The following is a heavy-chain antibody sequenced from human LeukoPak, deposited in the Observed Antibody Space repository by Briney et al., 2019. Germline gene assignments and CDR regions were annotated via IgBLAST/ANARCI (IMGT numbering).Heavy chain of an antibody. CDR2: ISGSGGST. D-gene: IGHD6-13*01. Sequence: QPGGSLRLSCAASGFTFSSYAMSWVRQAPGKGLEWVSAISGSGGSTYYADSVKGRFTISRDNSKNTQYLQMNSLRAEDTAVYYCAKVSSRYSSSWTPFDYWGQGTLVTVSS. CDR3: AKVSSRYSSSWTPFDY. J-gene: IGHJ4*02. V-gene: IGHV3-23*01. CDR1: GFTFSSYA.